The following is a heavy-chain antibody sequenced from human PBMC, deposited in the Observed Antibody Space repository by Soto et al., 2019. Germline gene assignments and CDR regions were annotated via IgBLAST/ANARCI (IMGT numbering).Heavy chain of an antibody. V-gene: IGHV1-18*01. Sequence: ASVKVSCKGSGYDFTTYGITWVRQAPGQGLEWMAWISAHNGNTNYAPNLQGRVTVTRDTSTSTAYIELRSLRSDDTAVYYCARVKPYDSSGYYYLKLAFDIWG. CDR2: ISAHNGNT. CDR3: ARVKPYDSSGYYYLKLAFDI. J-gene: IGHJ3*02. D-gene: IGHD3-22*01. CDR1: GYDFTTYG.